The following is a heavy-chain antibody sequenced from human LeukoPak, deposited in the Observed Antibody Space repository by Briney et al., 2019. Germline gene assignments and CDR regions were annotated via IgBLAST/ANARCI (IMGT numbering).Heavy chain of an antibody. CDR1: GGTFSSYA. V-gene: IGHV1-18*01. D-gene: IGHD1-26*01. CDR2: ISAYNGNT. Sequence: ASVKVSCKASGGTFSSYAISWVRQAPGQGLEWMGWISAYNGNTNYAQKLQGRVTMTTDTSTSTAYMELRSLRSDDTAVYYCAMGAINYFDYWGQGTLVTVSS. J-gene: IGHJ4*02. CDR3: AMGAINYFDY.